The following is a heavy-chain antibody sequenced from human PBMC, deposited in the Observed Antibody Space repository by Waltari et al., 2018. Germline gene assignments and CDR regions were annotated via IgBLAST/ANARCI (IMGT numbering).Heavy chain of an antibody. J-gene: IGHJ4*02. CDR1: GSPSRTYW. CDR2: IDSDGSST. D-gene: IGHD3-10*01. Sequence: DVQLVESGGGLVQPGGSLRFPCAASGSPSRTYWMHWVRHGPGTGLMWVSRIDSDGSSTSYEDSVRGRFTISRDNAKNTLYLQMNSVRDEDTAVYYCGRARVQGVKYFDYWGRGTLVTVSS. V-gene: IGHV3-74*01. CDR3: GRARVQGVKYFDY.